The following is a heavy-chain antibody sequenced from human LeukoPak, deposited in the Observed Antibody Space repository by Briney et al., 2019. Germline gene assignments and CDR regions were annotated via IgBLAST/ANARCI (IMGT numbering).Heavy chain of an antibody. Sequence: ASVTVSCKASGYTFTSYAMRWVRQAPGQRLEWMGWINAGNGNTKYSQKFQGRVTITRDTSASTAYMELSSLRSEDTAVYYCARSVVVVVAATHSGEYFQHWGQGTLVTVSS. D-gene: IGHD2-15*01. CDR3: ARSVVVVVAATHSGEYFQH. CDR2: INAGNGNT. CDR1: GYTFTSYA. J-gene: IGHJ1*01. V-gene: IGHV1-3*01.